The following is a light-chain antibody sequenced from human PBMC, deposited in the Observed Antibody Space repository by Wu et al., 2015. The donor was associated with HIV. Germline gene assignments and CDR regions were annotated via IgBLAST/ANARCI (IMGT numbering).Light chain of an antibody. J-gene: IGKJ4*01. CDR2: GAS. CDR1: QRVRSNS. V-gene: IGKV3-20*01. Sequence: EIVLVQSPDTLSLSPGERATLPCRANQRVRSNSLAWYQQRPGQAPRLVISGASTRAAGFPDRFSGSVSGTDFTLTINRLETEDFAVYYCQHYGTSPQVTFGGGTKVEIK. CDR3: QHYGTSPQVT.